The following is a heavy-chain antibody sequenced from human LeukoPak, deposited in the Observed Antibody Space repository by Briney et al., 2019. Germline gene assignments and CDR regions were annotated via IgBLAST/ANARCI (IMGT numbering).Heavy chain of an antibody. CDR2: IYYSGST. CDR3: ARGVEYSSSSGLGY. V-gene: IGHV4-59*01. D-gene: IGHD6-6*01. Sequence: SETLSLTCTVSGGSISSYYWSWIRQPPGKGLEWIGYIYYSGSTNYNPSLKGRVTISVDTSMNQFSLKLSSVTAADTALYYCARGVEYSSSSGLGYWGQRTLVTVSS. J-gene: IGHJ4*02. CDR1: GGSISSYY.